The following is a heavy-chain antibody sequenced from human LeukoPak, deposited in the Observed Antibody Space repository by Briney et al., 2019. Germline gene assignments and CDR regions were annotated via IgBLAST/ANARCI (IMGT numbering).Heavy chain of an antibody. J-gene: IGHJ4*02. V-gene: IGHV4-34*01. D-gene: IGHD3-10*01. CDR1: GGSFSGYY. Sequence: SETLSLTCAVYGGSFSGYYWSWIRQPPGKGQEWIGEINHSGSTNYNPSLKSRVTISVDTSKNQFSLKLSSVTAADTAVYYCARAALYYYGSGSYYNYSDYWGQGTLVTVSS. CDR3: ARAALYYYGSGSYYNYSDY. CDR2: INHSGST.